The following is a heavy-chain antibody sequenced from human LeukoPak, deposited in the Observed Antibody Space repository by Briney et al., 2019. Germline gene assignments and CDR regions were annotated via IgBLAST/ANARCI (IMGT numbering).Heavy chain of an antibody. D-gene: IGHD3-9*01. CDR1: GGSVSFSDFY. CDR2: INHAGGT. J-gene: IGHJ4*02. Sequence: SETLSLTCAVYGGSVSFSDFYWSWIRQPPGKGLEWVAEINHAGGTYYNPSLKSRVTISVDTSKNQFSLKLSSVTAADTAVYYCARQFADILTGYPIDYWGQGTLVTVSS. V-gene: IGHV4-34*01. CDR3: ARQFADILTGYPIDY.